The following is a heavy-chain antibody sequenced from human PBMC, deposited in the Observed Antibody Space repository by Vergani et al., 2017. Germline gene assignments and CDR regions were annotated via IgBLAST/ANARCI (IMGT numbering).Heavy chain of an antibody. Sequence: EVQLLESGGRLVQPGGSLRLSCAASGFTFDDYAMHWVRQAPGKGLEWVSLISWDGGSTYYADSVKGRFTISRDNSKNSLYLQMNSLRAEYTALYYCAKDNRDSYGHRWFDPWGQGTLVTVSS. J-gene: IGHJ5*02. D-gene: IGHD5-18*01. CDR1: GFTFDDYA. CDR3: AKDNRDSYGHRWFDP. V-gene: IGHV3-43D*03. CDR2: ISWDGGST.